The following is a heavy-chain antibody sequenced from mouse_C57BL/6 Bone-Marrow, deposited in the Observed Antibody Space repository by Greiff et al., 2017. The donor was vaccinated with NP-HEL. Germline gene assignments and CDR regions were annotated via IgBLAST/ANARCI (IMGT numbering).Heavy chain of an antibody. CDR1: GYTFTSYG. J-gene: IGHJ2*01. V-gene: IGHV1-81*01. Sequence: LVESGAELARPGASVKLSCKASGYTFTSYGISWVKQRTGQGLEWIGEIYPRSGNTYYNEKFKGKATLTADKSSSTAYMELRSLTSEDSAVYFCARFDYYGSSYGGYWGQGTTLTVSS. D-gene: IGHD1-1*01. CDR2: IYPRSGNT. CDR3: ARFDYYGSSYGGY.